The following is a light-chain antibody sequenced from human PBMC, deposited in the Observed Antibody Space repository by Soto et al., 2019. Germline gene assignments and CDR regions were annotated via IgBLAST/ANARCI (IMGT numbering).Light chain of an antibody. J-gene: IGLJ1*01. V-gene: IGLV2-14*01. CDR1: SSDVGGYNY. Sequence: QSVLTQPASVSGSPGQSITISCTGTSSDVGGYNYVSWYQHHPGKAPKLMIYEVTNRPSGVSIRFSGSKSGTTASLTISGLQAEDEADYYCLSFTSSFTYLFGTGTKVTVL. CDR2: EVT. CDR3: LSFTSSFTYL.